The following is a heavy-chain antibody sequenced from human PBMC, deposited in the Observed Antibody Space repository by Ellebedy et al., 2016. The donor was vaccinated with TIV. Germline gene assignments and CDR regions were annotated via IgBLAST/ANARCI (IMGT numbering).Heavy chain of an antibody. Sequence: ASVKVSXKASGYTFTGYYMHWVRQAPGQGLEWMGWINPNSGGTNYAQKFQGWVTMTRDTSISTAYMELSRLRSDDTAVYYCARQPKPPYGMDVWGQGTTVTVSS. J-gene: IGHJ6*02. CDR1: GYTFTGYY. V-gene: IGHV1-2*04. CDR2: INPNSGGT. CDR3: ARQPKPPYGMDV.